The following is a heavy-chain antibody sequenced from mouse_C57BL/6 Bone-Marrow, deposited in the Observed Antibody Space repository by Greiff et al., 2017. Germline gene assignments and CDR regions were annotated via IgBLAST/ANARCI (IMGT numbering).Heavy chain of an antibody. Sequence: VQLQQPGAELVRPGTSVKLSCKASGYTFTSYWMHWVKPRPGQGLEWIGVIDPSDGTTNYNHKFKGKATLTVDLSSSPAYMQVSSLTSEDSAVEDCARETPYYYCSRGDDWGKGTTLTVSS. CDR2: IDPSDGTT. V-gene: IGHV1-59*01. J-gene: IGHJ2*01. CDR1: GYTFTSYW. D-gene: IGHD1-1*01. CDR3: ARETPYYYCSRGDD.